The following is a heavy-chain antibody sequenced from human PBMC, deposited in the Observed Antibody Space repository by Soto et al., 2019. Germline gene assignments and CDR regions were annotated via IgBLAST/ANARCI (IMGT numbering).Heavy chain of an antibody. CDR1: GYSFTSYW. D-gene: IGHD3-10*01. V-gene: IGHV5-10-1*01. Sequence: PGESLKISCKGSGYSFTSYWISWVRQMPGKGLEWMGRIDPSDSYTNYSPSFQGHVTISADKSISTAYLQWSSLKASDTAMYYCARPRYHYGSGSLKRYYYGMDVWGQGTTVTVSS. CDR3: ARPRYHYGSGSLKRYYYGMDV. J-gene: IGHJ6*02. CDR2: IDPSDSYT.